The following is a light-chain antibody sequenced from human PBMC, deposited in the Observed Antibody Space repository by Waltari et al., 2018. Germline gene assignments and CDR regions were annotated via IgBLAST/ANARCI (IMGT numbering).Light chain of an antibody. J-gene: IGKJ4*01. CDR1: RTVGTS. V-gene: IGKV3-20*01. CDR2: GAS. CDR3: QQYTRPLPFT. Sequence: EIVLTQSPGTLSLSPGEGATLSCRTSRTVGTSLAWYQHRPGQAPRPLIYGASRRATAIPDRFSGGGSETDFTRTISYLAPEDFAEYYCQQYTRPLPFTFGGGTRLEI.